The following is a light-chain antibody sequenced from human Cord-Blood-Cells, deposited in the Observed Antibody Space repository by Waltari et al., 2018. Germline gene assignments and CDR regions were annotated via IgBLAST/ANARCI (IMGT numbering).Light chain of an antibody. J-gene: IGKJ1*01. V-gene: IGKV3-20*01. Sequence: ELLLTPSPGTLSLSSGERAILSRRASQSVSSSYLAWYQQKPGQAPRLLIYGASSRATGIPDRFSGSGSGTDFTLTISRLEPEDFAVYYCQQYGSSPWTFGQGTKVEIK. CDR2: GAS. CDR3: QQYGSSPWT. CDR1: QSVSSSY.